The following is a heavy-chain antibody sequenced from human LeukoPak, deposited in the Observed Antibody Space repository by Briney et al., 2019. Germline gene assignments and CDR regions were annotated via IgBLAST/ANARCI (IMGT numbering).Heavy chain of an antibody. V-gene: IGHV4-59*01. CDR2: IYYSGST. D-gene: IGHD3-16*01. CDR1: GGSINSFY. CDR3: ARASLGAFDI. Sequence: SETLSLTCSVSGGSINSFYWVWIRQSPGKGLEWIGYIYYSGSTHYNPSLKSRVTISADRSRNQFSLKLSSVTAADTAVYYCARASLGAFDIWGQGTMVTVSS. J-gene: IGHJ3*02.